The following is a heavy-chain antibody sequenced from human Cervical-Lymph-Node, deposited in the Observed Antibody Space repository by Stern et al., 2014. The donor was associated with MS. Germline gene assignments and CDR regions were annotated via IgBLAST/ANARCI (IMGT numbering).Heavy chain of an antibody. J-gene: IGHJ1*01. CDR1: GFTFSSYA. V-gene: IGHV3-30*01. CDR3: ARDPGSYYVEGYFQH. Sequence: MQLVESGGGVVQPGRSLRLSCAASGFTFSSYAMHWVSQAPGKGLEWVAVISYDGSNKYYADSVKGRFTISRDNSKNTLYLQMNSLRAEDTAVYYCARDPGSYYVEGYFQHWGQGTLVTVSS. D-gene: IGHD1-26*01. CDR2: ISYDGSNK.